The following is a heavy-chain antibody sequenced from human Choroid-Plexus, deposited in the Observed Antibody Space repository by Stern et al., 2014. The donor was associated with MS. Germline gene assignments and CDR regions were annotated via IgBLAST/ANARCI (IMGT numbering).Heavy chain of an antibody. Sequence: QVQLVQSGGGVVQPGRPLRLSCVASGFTFGSCAMHWVRQAPGKGLEWVAGVSYDGSNKYYVDSVKGRFTISRDNSQNTLYMQMSSLRPEDTAVYYCAKDRHYLTYFFDHWGQGSLVTVSS. CDR3: AKDRHYLTYFFDH. J-gene: IGHJ5*02. V-gene: IGHV3-30*18. CDR1: GFTFGSCA. D-gene: IGHD2/OR15-2a*01. CDR2: VSYDGSNK.